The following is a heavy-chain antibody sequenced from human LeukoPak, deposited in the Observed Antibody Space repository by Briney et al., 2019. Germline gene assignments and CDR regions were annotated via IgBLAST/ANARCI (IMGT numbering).Heavy chain of an antibody. V-gene: IGHV3-21*01. J-gene: IGHJ4*01. CDR1: GFTFNVFH. Sequence: PGGSLRLSCAASGFTFNVFHMNWVRQAPGKGLEWISSITSSGTYITYADSIQGRFTISRDNAKNSLYLQMNSLGVDDTALYYCARASGGWDLDYWGHGTLVTVSS. CDR2: ITSSGTYI. CDR3: ARASGGWDLDY. D-gene: IGHD1-26*01.